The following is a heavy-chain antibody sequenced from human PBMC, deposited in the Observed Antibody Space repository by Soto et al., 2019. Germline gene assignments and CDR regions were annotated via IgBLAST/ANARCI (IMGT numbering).Heavy chain of an antibody. V-gene: IGHV1-3*01. Sequence: ASVKVSCKASGYSFPTYAMHWVRQAPGQRLEWMGWINADTGNTKYSEKFEGRVTITRDTSANTAYMEMSSLRSEDTAVYYCARLIITVSGTDLYYGLDVWGQGTKVTAP. CDR2: INADTGNT. CDR3: ARLIITVSGTDLYYGLDV. J-gene: IGHJ6*02. D-gene: IGHD6-19*01. CDR1: GYSFPTYA.